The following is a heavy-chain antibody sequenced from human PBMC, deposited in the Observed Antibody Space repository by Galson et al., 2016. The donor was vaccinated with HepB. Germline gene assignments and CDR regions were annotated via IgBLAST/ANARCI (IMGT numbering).Heavy chain of an antibody. J-gene: IGHJ4*02. CDR3: ARESVSIAALDS. V-gene: IGHV4-4*07. Sequence: SETLSLTCSVSGGSMIPYFWTWIRQPAGKGLEWLGRIYSTGDTNYSPSLVSRVTMLVDTSKNQFSLRLDSLTAADTAVYYCARESVSIAALDSWGQGILVTVSS. D-gene: IGHD6-6*01. CDR2: IYSTGDT. CDR1: GGSMIPYF.